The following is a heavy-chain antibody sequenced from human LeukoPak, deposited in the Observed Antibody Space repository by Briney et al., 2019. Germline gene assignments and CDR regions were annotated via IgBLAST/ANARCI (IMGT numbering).Heavy chain of an antibody. J-gene: IGHJ4*02. D-gene: IGHD1-20*01. V-gene: IGHV3-23*01. CDR3: AKDETLSGINYFAY. CDR2: ITGSGTGT. CDR1: GFSFSTYA. Sequence: GGSLRLSCAVSGFSFSTYAMSWVRQAPGEGLEWVSGITGSGTGTYYADSVKGRFTISRDNSRNTFYLEMSNLRAEDTAIYYCAKDETLSGINYFAYWGQGTLVTVSS.